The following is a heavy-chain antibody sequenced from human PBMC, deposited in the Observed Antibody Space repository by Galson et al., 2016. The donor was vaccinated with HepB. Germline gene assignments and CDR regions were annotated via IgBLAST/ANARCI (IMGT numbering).Heavy chain of an antibody. Sequence: SLRLSCAASEFTFDNYAMSWVRQAPGKGLEWVSGISGSGTNSHYADSVRDRFTITRDNSENTLYLQINSLQADDTAVYYCAKDQDNSGVFYFDHWGRGTLVIVSS. D-gene: IGHD5-12*01. J-gene: IGHJ4*02. CDR3: AKDQDNSGVFYFDH. CDR2: ISGSGTNS. CDR1: EFTFDNYA. V-gene: IGHV3-23*01.